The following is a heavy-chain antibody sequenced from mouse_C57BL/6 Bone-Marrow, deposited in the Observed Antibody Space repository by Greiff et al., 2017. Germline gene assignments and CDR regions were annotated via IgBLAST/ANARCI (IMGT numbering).Heavy chain of an antibody. CDR3: AREGYGPYWYFDV. D-gene: IGHD1-1*02. CDR2: IWSGGST. V-gene: IGHV2-2*01. Sequence: VQLQQSGPGLVQPSQSLSITCTVSGFSLTSYGVHWVRQSPGKGLEWLGVIWSGGSTDYNAAFISRLSISKDTSKSQVFFKVNSLQADDTARYYCAREGYGPYWYFDVWGTGTTVTVSS. J-gene: IGHJ1*03. CDR1: GFSLTSYG.